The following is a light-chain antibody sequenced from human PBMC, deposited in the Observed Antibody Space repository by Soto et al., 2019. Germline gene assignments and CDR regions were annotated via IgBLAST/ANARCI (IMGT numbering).Light chain of an antibody. V-gene: IGKV1-5*03. CDR2: KAS. J-gene: IGKJ1*01. Sequence: DIQMTQSPSTLSASVGDRVTITCRASQSISSALVWYQQKPGKAPNLLIYKASSLESGVPLRFSGSGSGTEFTLTIGSLQPEDFATYYCQQHKSYPRTFGQGTKVEIK. CDR1: QSISSA. CDR3: QQHKSYPRT.